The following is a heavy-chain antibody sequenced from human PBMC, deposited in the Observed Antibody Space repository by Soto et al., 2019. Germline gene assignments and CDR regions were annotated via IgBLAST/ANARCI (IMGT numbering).Heavy chain of an antibody. V-gene: IGHV4-31*03. J-gene: IGHJ3*02. CDR2: IYYCGST. Sequence: QVQLQESGPGLVKPSQTLSLTCTVSGGSISSGGYYWSWIRQHPGKGLDWIGYIYYCGSTYYNPSLKSRVTISVDTSKNQFSLKLSSVTAADTAVYYCAVPAMVRGVIGAFDIWGQGTMVTVSS. D-gene: IGHD3-10*01. CDR3: AVPAMVRGVIGAFDI. CDR1: GGSISSGGYY.